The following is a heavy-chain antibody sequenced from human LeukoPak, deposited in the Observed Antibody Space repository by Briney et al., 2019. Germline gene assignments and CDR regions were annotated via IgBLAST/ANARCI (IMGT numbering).Heavy chain of an antibody. Sequence: ASVKVSCKASGYTFTSYAMHWVRQAPGQRLEWMGWINAGNGNTKYSQKFQGRVTITRDTSASTAYMELSSLRSEDTAVCYCARKRGYSYGFDYWGQGTLVTVSS. V-gene: IGHV1-3*01. D-gene: IGHD5-18*01. CDR1: GYTFTSYA. J-gene: IGHJ4*02. CDR3: ARKRGYSYGFDY. CDR2: INAGNGNT.